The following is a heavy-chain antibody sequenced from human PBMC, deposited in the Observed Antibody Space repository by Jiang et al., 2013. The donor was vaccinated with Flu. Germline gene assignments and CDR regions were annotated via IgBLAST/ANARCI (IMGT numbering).Heavy chain of an antibody. CDR2: IYSGGST. D-gene: IGHD3-10*01. V-gene: IGHV3-66*01. CDR1: GFTVSSNY. CDR3: ARDRAPPITMVRGVISPYYYGMDV. Sequence: SGGGLVQPGGSLRLSCAASGFTVSSNYMSWVRQAPGKGLEWVSVIYSGGSTYYADSVKGRFTISRDNSKNTLYLQMNSLRAEDTTVYYCARDRAPPITMVRGVISPYYYGMDVWGQGTTVTVSS. J-gene: IGHJ6*02.